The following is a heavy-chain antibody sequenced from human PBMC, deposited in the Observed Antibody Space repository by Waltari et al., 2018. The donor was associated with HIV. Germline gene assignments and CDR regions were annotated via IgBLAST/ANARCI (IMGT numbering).Heavy chain of an antibody. CDR2: IGTAGDT. Sequence: EVQLVESGGGLVQPGGSLRLSCAASGFTFSSYDMHWVRQATGKGLEWVSAIGTAGDTYYPGSVKGRFTISRENAKNSLYLQMNSLRAGDTAVYYCARGSYALAFDIWGQGTMVTVSS. V-gene: IGHV3-13*01. D-gene: IGHD2-2*01. CDR1: GFTFSSYD. CDR3: ARGSYALAFDI. J-gene: IGHJ3*02.